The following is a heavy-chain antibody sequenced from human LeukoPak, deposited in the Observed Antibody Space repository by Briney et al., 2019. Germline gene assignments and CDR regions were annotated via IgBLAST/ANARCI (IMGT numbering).Heavy chain of an antibody. J-gene: IGHJ6*03. V-gene: IGHV3-20*04. CDR2: INWNGGNT. Sequence: GGSLRLSCAASGFTFDDYGMSWVRQVPGKGLEWVSGINWNGGNTGYAASVKGRFTISRDNAKNSLYLQMNSLRAEDTALYYCARASYCSGGSCYSAGAGEYYYYMDVWGKGTTVTVSS. D-gene: IGHD2-15*01. CDR1: GFTFDDYG. CDR3: ARASYCSGGSCYSAGAGEYYYYMDV.